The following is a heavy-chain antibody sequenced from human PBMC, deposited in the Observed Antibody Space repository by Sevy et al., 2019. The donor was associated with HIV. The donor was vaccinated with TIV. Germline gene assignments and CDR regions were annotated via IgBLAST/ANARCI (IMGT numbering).Heavy chain of an antibody. V-gene: IGHV3-33*01. Sequence: GGSLRLSCAASGFTFSSYGMHWVRQAPGKGLEWVAVIWYDGSNKYYADSVKGRFTISRDNSKNTLYLQMNSLRAEDTAAYYCARDSDTAMVTGALDIRGQGTMVTVSS. CDR3: ARDSDTAMVTGALDI. CDR1: GFTFSSYG. J-gene: IGHJ3*02. CDR2: IWYDGSNK. D-gene: IGHD5-18*01.